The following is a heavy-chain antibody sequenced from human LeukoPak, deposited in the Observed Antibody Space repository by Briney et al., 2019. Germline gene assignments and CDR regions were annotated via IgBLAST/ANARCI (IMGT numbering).Heavy chain of an antibody. D-gene: IGHD2-15*01. CDR3: ARVEEGSYYYYYMDV. J-gene: IGHJ6*03. CDR2: ISSSSSTI. Sequence: GGSLRLSCAASGFTFSSYSMNWVRQAPGKGLEWVSYISSSSSTIYYADSVKGRFTISRDNAKNSLYLQMNSLRAEDTAVYYCARVEEGSYYYYYMDVWGKGTTVTVSS. CDR1: GFTFSSYS. V-gene: IGHV3-48*01.